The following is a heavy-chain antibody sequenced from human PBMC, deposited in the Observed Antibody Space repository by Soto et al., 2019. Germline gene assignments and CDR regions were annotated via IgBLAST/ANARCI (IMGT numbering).Heavy chain of an antibody. J-gene: IGHJ3*02. D-gene: IGHD1-20*01. CDR2: IYYSGST. Sequence: SETLSLTCTVSGGSISSYYWSWIRQPPGKGLEWIGYIYYSGSTNYNPSLKSRVTISVDTSKNQFSLKLSSVTAADTAVYYCAREGKFYNWKSRSDAYDIWSQGTMVTVSS. CDR3: AREGKFYNWKSRSDAYDI. CDR1: GGSISSYY. V-gene: IGHV4-59*01.